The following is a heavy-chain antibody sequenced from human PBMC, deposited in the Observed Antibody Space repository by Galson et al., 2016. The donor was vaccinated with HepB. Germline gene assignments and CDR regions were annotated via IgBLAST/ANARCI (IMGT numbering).Heavy chain of an antibody. CDR1: GFTVSSNY. J-gene: IGHJ6*02. CDR2: ISSGGTT. V-gene: IGHV3-53*01. Sequence: SLRLSCAASGFTVSSNYMNWVRQTPGKGLEWVSFISSGGTTYHAGSVKGRFTISRDKSKNILYLQMNSLRSEDTAVYYCATATNFYRYYGMDVWGQGTTVIVSS. CDR3: ATATNFYRYYGMDV.